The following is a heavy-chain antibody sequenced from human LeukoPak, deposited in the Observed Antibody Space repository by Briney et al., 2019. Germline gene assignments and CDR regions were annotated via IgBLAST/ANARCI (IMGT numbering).Heavy chain of an antibody. D-gene: IGHD5-18*01. J-gene: IGHJ5*02. Sequence: SETLSLTCTVSGGSISSSSYYWGWIRQPPGKGLEWIGSIYYSGSTYYNPSLKSRVTISVDTSKNQFSLKLSSVTAADTAVYYCARVGGHSYGYGRWFDPWGQGTLVTVSS. CDR3: ARVGGHSYGYGRWFDP. CDR1: GGSISSSSYY. V-gene: IGHV4-39*07. CDR2: IYYSGST.